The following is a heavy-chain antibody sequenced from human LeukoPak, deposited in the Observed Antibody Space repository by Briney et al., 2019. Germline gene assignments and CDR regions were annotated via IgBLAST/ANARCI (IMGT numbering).Heavy chain of an antibody. Sequence: GGSLRLSCAASGFTFSSYSMNWVRQAPGKGLEWVSSISSSSSYIYYADSVKGRFTISRDNAKNSLYLQMNSLRAEDTAVYYCARGPIAVAGIFDYWGQGTLVTASS. CDR1: GFTFSSYS. D-gene: IGHD6-19*01. CDR2: ISSSSSYI. CDR3: ARGPIAVAGIFDY. J-gene: IGHJ4*02. V-gene: IGHV3-21*01.